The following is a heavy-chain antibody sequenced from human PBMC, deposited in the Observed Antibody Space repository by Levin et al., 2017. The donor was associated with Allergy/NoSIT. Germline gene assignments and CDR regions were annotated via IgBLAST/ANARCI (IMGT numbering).Heavy chain of an antibody. V-gene: IGHV2-70*13. J-gene: IGHJ5*02. Sequence: SGPTLVKTTQTLTLTCTFSGFSLSTRGMCVSWIRQTPGKALEWLALIDWDDDKYYSTSLQTRLTISRDTSKNQVVLTMTNMDPLDTATYYFPRTSYYDSSGYYSGRGWLDPWGQGTLVTVSS. CDR1: GFSLSTRGMC. D-gene: IGHD3-22*01. CDR3: PRTSYYDSSGYYSGRGWLDP. CDR2: IDWDDDK.